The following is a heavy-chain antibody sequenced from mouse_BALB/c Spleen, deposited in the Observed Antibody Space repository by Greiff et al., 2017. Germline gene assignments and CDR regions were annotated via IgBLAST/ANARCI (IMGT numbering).Heavy chain of an antibody. Sequence: EVQGVESGPGLVKPSQSLSLTCTVTGYSITSDYAWNWIRQFPGNKLEWMGYISYSGSTSYNPSLKSRISITRDTSKNQFFLQLNSVTTEDTATYYCARGDYGDYFDYWGQGTTLTVSS. V-gene: IGHV3-2*02. CDR1: GYSITSDYA. CDR2: ISYSGST. D-gene: IGHD2-4*01. J-gene: IGHJ2*01. CDR3: ARGDYGDYFDY.